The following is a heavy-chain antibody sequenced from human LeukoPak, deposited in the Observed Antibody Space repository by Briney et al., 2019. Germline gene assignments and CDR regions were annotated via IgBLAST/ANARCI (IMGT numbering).Heavy chain of an antibody. CDR3: ARPRTYYYGSGSPDAFDI. CDR1: GYSFTSYW. D-gene: IGHD3-10*01. Sequence: GESLKISCKGSGYSFTSYWIGWVRQMPGKGLEWMGIIYPGDSDTRYSPSLQGQVTISADKSISTAYLQWSSLKASDPAMYYCARPRTYYYGSGSPDAFDIWGQGTMVTVSS. V-gene: IGHV5-51*01. CDR2: IYPGDSDT. J-gene: IGHJ3*02.